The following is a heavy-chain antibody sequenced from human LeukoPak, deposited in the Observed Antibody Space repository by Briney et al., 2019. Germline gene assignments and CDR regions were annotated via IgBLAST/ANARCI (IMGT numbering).Heavy chain of an antibody. J-gene: IGHJ4*02. D-gene: IGHD3-16*01. Sequence: GGSLRLSCAVSRSTFSSYAMSWVRQAPGKGLEWVSAISGSGGSTYYADSVKGRFTISRDNSKNTLYLQMNSLRAEDTAVYYCAKTPNDYSYFDYWGQGTLVTVSS. CDR3: AKTPNDYSYFDY. CDR1: RSTFSSYA. CDR2: ISGSGGST. V-gene: IGHV3-23*01.